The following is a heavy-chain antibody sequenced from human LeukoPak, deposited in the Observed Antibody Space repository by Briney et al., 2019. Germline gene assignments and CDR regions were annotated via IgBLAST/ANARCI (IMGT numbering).Heavy chain of an antibody. V-gene: IGHV1-8*01. Sequence: ASVRVSCKASGYTFTSYDINWVRQAPGQGVEWMGWMNPNSGNTDYAQKFQGRVTMTRNTSISTAYMELSSLRSEDTAVYYCARGLGRSAWDIVVVPASDKDYYYYGMDVWGQGTTVTVSS. J-gene: IGHJ6*02. CDR2: MNPNSGNT. CDR1: GYTFTSYD. CDR3: ARGLGRSAWDIVVVPASDKDYYYYGMDV. D-gene: IGHD2-2*01.